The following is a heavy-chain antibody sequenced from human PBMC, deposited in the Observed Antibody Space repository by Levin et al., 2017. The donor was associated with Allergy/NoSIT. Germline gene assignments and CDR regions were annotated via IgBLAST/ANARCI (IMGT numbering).Heavy chain of an antibody. J-gene: IGHJ5*02. V-gene: IGHV4-39*07. CDR2: IHYSGTT. D-gene: IGHD2-15*01. CDR3: AKGGDQGSGGTCTVAGNNCFDP. CDR1: GDSISGRSPF. Sequence: ESLKISCTVSGDSISGRSPFWGWVRQPPGKGLEWIASIHYSGTTYYNPSLKSRVTISADTSRTQFSLEVKSVTPADTAVYYCAKGGDQGSGGTCTVAGNNCFDPWGQGILVTVSS.